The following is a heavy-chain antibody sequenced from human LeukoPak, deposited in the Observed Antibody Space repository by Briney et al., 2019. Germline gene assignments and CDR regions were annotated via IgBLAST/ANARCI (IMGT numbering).Heavy chain of an antibody. CDR1: GFTFGSYA. V-gene: IGHV3-23*01. CDR2: IGASGADT. D-gene: IGHD3-22*01. Sequence: PGGSLRLSCEASGFTFGSYAMTWVRQAPGKGLDWVSVIGASGADTYYADSVKGRFTISRDNAKNTLYLHVRSLRAADTAVYFCARRPRDSSGYYLGAFHAWGQGTTVTVSS. J-gene: IGHJ3*01. CDR3: ARRPRDSSGYYLGAFHA.